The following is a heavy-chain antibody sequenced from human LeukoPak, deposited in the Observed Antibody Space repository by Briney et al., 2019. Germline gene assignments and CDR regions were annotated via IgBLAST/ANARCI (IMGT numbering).Heavy chain of an antibody. CDR2: INGDGSST. Sequence: GGSLRLSCAASGFTFRSYWMHWVPQAPGKGLVWVSRINGDGSSTSYEDSVKGRFTISRDNAKNTLYLQMKSLRAEDTAVYYCARDTRYGDGYKYWGQGTLVTVSS. CDR1: GFTFRSYW. D-gene: IGHD5-24*01. V-gene: IGHV3-74*01. CDR3: ARDTRYGDGYKY. J-gene: IGHJ4*02.